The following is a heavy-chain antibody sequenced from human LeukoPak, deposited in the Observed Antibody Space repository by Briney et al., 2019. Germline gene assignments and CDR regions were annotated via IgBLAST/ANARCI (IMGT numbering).Heavy chain of an antibody. CDR2: VFYSGST. J-gene: IGHJ5*02. CDR1: GGSISSYY. CDR3: AREGRGGNWFDP. V-gene: IGHV4-59*01. D-gene: IGHD5-24*01. Sequence: PSETLSLTCTVSGGSISSYYWTWLRQPPGKGLEWIGYVFYSGSTNYNPSLKSRLTISVDTSKNQFSLKLSSVTAADTAMYYCAREGRGGNWFDPWGQGTLVTVSS.